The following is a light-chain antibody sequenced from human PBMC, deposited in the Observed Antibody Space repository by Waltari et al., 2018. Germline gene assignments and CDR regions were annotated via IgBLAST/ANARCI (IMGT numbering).Light chain of an antibody. J-gene: IGKJ1*01. CDR1: QSVFYNSNDKNY. CDR2: WSS. CDR3: HKYYGTPRT. V-gene: IGKV4-1*01. Sequence: DIVMTQSPDSLAVSRGERATINCKSSQSVFYNSNDKNYLAWYQQKAGQPPKLLIYWSSTRASGVSDRFSGSGSGTDFTLTINNLQPEDVAVYFCHKYYGTPRTFGQGTKVEVK.